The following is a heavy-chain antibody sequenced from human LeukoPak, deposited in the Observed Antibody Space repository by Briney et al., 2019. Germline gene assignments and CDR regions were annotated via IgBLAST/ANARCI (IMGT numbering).Heavy chain of an antibody. Sequence: SVKVSCKASGGTFSSYAISWVRQAPGQGLEWMGGIIPIFGTANYAQKFQGRVTITADESTSTAYMELSSLRSEDTAVYYCARGRRMWGLVPAAYFDYWGQGTLVTVSS. CDR2: IIPIFGTA. CDR1: GGTFSSYA. J-gene: IGHJ4*02. V-gene: IGHV1-69*13. D-gene: IGHD2-2*01. CDR3: ARGRRMWGLVPAAYFDY.